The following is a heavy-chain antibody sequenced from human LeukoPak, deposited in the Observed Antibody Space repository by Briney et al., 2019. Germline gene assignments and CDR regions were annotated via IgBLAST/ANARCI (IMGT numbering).Heavy chain of an antibody. V-gene: IGHV3-23*01. J-gene: IGHJ4*02. D-gene: IGHD3-10*01. Sequence: PGGSLRLSCAASGFTFSTYAMSWVRQAPGKGLEWVSGISGSGGSTNYADSVKGRFTISRDNSKNTLYLQMNSLRAEDTAVYYCAKDHYSTPYYFDYWGQGTLVTVSS. CDR3: AKDHYSTPYYFDY. CDR1: GFTFSTYA. CDR2: ISGSGGST.